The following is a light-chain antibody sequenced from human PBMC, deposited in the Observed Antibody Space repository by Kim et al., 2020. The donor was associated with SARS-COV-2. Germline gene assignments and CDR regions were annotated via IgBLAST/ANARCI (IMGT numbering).Light chain of an antibody. Sequence: NFMLTQPHSVSESPGKTVTISCTGSSGSIASNYVQWYQQRPGSAPTTVIYEDNQRPSGVPDRFSGSIDSSSNSASLTISGLKTEDDADYYCQSYDSSNQVFGGGTQLTVL. J-gene: IGLJ3*02. CDR1: SGSIASNY. V-gene: IGLV6-57*02. CDR3: QSYDSSNQV. CDR2: EDN.